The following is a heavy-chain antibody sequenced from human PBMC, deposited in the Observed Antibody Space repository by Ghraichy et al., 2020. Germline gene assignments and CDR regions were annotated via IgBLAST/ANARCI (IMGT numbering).Heavy chain of an antibody. CDR3: SKGNGLGSQPRAEYFQT. D-gene: IGHD3-10*01. J-gene: IGHJ1*01. Sequence: GGSLRLSCTASGFTVTGYAMSWVRQAPGKGLEWVSGIFGRGSTRYYADSVKGRFIISRDNSKNTLYLQMNSLRAEDTAVYFCSKGNGLGSQPRAEYFQTWGQGTLVSVCS. CDR1: GFTVTGYA. V-gene: IGHV3-23*05. CDR2: IFGRGSTR.